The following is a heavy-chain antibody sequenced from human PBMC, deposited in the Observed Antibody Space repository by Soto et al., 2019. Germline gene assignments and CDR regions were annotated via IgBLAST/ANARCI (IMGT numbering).Heavy chain of an antibody. CDR1: GYTLTSYA. V-gene: IGHV1-3*01. Sequence: GASVKVSCKASGYTLTSYAMHWVRQAPGQRLEWMGWINAGNGNTKYSQKFQGRVTITRDTSASTAYMELSSLRSEDTAVYYCARTSPYCSGGTCYGFDPWGQGTLVTVSS. CDR3: ARTSPYCSGGTCYGFDP. CDR2: INAGNGNT. D-gene: IGHD2-15*01. J-gene: IGHJ5*02.